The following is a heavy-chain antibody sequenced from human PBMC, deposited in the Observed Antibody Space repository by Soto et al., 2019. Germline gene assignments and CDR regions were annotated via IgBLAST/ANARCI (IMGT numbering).Heavy chain of an antibody. CDR3: AAGGHTVTPRSRFDP. CDR1: GGSISSGGYY. Sequence: TLSLTCTVAGGSISSGGYYWSWIRQHPGKGLEWIGYIYYSGSTYYNPSLKSRVTISVDTSKNQFSLKLSSVTAADTAVYYCAAGGHTVTPRSRFDPWGQGTLVTVSS. V-gene: IGHV4-31*03. D-gene: IGHD4-17*01. J-gene: IGHJ5*02. CDR2: IYYSGST.